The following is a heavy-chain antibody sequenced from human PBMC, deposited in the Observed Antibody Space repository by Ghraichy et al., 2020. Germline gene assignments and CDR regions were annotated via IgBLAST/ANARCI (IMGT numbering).Heavy chain of an antibody. J-gene: IGHJ4*02. CDR1: GFTFSSFG. V-gene: IGHV3-23*01. CDR2: ISGGAGST. D-gene: IGHD2-15*01. CDR3: ARVSGRYCSGGSCYPDY. Sequence: GESLNIACAASGFTFSSFGMSWVRQAPGKGLECVSAISGGAGSTYYADSVKGRFTVSRDNSKNTLYLQMNSLRAEDTAVYYCARVSGRYCSGGSCYPDYWGQVTLVTVSS.